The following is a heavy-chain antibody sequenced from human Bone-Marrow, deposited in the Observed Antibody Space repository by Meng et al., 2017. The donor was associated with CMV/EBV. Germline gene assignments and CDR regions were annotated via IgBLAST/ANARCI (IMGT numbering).Heavy chain of an antibody. D-gene: IGHD3-22*01. J-gene: IGHJ4*02. Sequence: SVKVSCKASGGTFSSYTISWVRQAPGQGLEWMGGIIPILGIANYAQKFQGRVTITADKSTSTAYMELSSLRSEDTAVYYCARRAYDCSGYYPYYFDYWGQGTLVTVSS. CDR3: ARRAYDCSGYYPYYFDY. CDR2: IIPILGIA. V-gene: IGHV1-69*10. CDR1: GGTFSSYT.